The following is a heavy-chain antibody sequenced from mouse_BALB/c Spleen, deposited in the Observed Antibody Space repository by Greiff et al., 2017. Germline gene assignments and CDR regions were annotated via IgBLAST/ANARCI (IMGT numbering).Heavy chain of an antibody. Sequence: VQLQQPGAELVRPGASVKLSCKASGYTFTSYWINWVKQRPGQGLEWIGNIYPSGSYTNYNQKFKDKATLTVDKSSSTAYMQSSSPTSEDSAVYYCTRGDGYQAYWGQGTLVTVSA. D-gene: IGHD2-3*01. CDR3: TRGDGYQAY. CDR1: GYTFTSYW. V-gene: IGHV1-69*02. J-gene: IGHJ3*01. CDR2: IYPSGSYT.